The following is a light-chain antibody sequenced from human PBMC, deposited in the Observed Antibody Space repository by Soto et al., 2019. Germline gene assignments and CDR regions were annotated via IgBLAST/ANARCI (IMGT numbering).Light chain of an antibody. CDR1: QGISTY. CDR2: GAS. CDR3: QQLNSDWYA. V-gene: IGKV1-9*01. Sequence: DIQLTQSPSFLSASVGDRVTITCRASQGISTYLAWYLQRPGKAPKLLIYGASTLQSGVPSRFSGSGSGTEFTLTISSLQPADFGTYYCQQLNSDWYAFGQGTKLEIK. J-gene: IGKJ2*01.